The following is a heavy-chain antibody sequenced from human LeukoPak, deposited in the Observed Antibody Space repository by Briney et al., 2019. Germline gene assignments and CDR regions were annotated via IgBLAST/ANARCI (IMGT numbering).Heavy chain of an antibody. CDR3: AREFPRDSSGYRDVDYYYYYMDV. V-gene: IGHV3-74*01. CDR2: INSDGSST. CDR1: GFTFSSYE. Sequence: PGGSLRLSCAASGFTFSSYEMNWVRQAPGKGLVWVSRINSDGSSTSYADSVKGRFTISRDNAKNTLYLQMNSLRAEDTAVYYCAREFPRDSSGYRDVDYYYYYMDVWGKGTTVTVSS. J-gene: IGHJ6*03. D-gene: IGHD3-22*01.